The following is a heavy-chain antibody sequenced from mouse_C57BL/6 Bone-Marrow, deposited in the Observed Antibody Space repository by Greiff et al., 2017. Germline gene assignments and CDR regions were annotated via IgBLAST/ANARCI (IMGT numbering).Heavy chain of an antibody. Sequence: EVQLQESGPELVKPGASVKISCKASGYSFTGYYMNWVKQSPEKSLEWIGEINPSTGGTTYNQKFKAKATLTVDKSSSTAYMQLKSLTSEDSAVYYCASGLPYAMDYWGQGTSVTVSS. CDR2: INPSTGGT. J-gene: IGHJ4*01. CDR1: GYSFTGYY. D-gene: IGHD5-5*01. CDR3: ASGLPYAMDY. V-gene: IGHV1-42*01.